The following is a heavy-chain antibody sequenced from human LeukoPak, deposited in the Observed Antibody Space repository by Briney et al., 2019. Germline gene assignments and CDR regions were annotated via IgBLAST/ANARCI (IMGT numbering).Heavy chain of an antibody. CDR3: ARSEWLLPRGGFDF. V-gene: IGHV5-51*01. J-gene: IGHJ4*02. CDR2: IYGDDFDT. CDR1: GYTFGNYW. D-gene: IGHD3-3*01. Sequence: GESPKISCQASGYTFGNYWIGWVRQKSGKGLEWMGIIYGDDFDTRYSPSFQGQVTISADKSNRTAYLHWSSLKASDTAIYFCARSEWLLPRGGFDFWGQGTRVVVSS.